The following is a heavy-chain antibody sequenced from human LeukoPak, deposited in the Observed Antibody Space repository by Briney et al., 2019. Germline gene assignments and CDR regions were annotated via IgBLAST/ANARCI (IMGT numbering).Heavy chain of an antibody. J-gene: IGHJ5*02. CDR3: ARGACPNIRSGGGRDWFDP. Sequence: GGSLRLSCAASGFTFSSYPMNWVRRAPGKGLEWLSYISSSTSTLYYADSVKGRFTISRDNAKNSLYLQMNSLRAEDTAVYYCARGACPNIRSGGGRDWFDPWGQGTLVTVSS. CDR1: GFTFSSYP. V-gene: IGHV3-48*04. CDR2: ISSSTSTL. D-gene: IGHD2-15*01.